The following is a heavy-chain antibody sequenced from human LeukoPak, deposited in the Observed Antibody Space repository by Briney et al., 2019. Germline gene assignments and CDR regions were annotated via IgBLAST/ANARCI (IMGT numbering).Heavy chain of an antibody. J-gene: IGHJ4*02. D-gene: IGHD3-16*01. V-gene: IGHV3-9*01. CDR1: GFTFDDYA. CDR3: AKEDRRGRHFDY. CDR2: ISWDSGSI. Sequence: GGSLRLSCAASGFTFDDYAMHWVRQAPGKGLEWVSGISWDSGSIGYADSVKGRFTISRDNAKNSLYLQMNSLRAEDTALYYCAKEDRRGRHFDYWGQGTLVTVSS.